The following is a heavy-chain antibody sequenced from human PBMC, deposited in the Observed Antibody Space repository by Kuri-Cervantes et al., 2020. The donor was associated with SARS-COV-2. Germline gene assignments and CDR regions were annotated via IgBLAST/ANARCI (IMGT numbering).Heavy chain of an antibody. CDR2: MNPNSGNT. D-gene: IGHD4-23*01. CDR1: GYTFTSYD. Sequence: ASVKVSCKASGYTFTSYDINWVRQATGQGLEWMGWMNPNSGNTGYAQKFQGRVTMTRKNSISTAYMELSSLRSEDTAVDYCARGTTVVKVDIWGQGTMVTVSS. J-gene: IGHJ3*02. V-gene: IGHV1-8*01. CDR3: ARGTTVVKVDI.